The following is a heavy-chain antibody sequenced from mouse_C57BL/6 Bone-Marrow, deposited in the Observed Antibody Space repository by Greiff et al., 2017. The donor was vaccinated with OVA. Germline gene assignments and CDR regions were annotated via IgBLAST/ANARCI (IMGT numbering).Heavy chain of an antibody. V-gene: IGHV1-55*01. CDR3: ARSTTVVADWYFDV. D-gene: IGHD1-1*01. J-gene: IGHJ1*03. CDR1: GYTFTSYW. Sequence: QVQLQQPGAELVKPGASVKMSCKASGYTFTSYWITWVKQRPGQGLEWIGDIYPGSGSTNYNEKFKSKATLTVATSSSTAYMQLSSLTSEDSAVYYCARSTTVVADWYFDVWGTGTTVTVSS. CDR2: IYPGSGST.